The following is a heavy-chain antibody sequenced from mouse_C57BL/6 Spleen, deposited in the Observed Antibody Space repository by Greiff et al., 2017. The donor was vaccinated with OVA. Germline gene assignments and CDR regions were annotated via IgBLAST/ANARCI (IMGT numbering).Heavy chain of an antibody. V-gene: IGHV3-8*01. CDR3: ARYQRSYGYDGGYAMDY. J-gene: IGHJ4*01. Sequence: EVQLQESGPGLAKPSQTLSLPCSVPGYSIPSAYWNWIRKFPGNKLEYMGYISYSGSTYYNPSLKSRISITRDTSKNQYYLQLNSVTTEDTATYYCARYQRSYGYDGGYAMDYWGQGTSVTVSS. D-gene: IGHD2-2*01. CDR2: ISYSGST. CDR1: GYSIPSAY.